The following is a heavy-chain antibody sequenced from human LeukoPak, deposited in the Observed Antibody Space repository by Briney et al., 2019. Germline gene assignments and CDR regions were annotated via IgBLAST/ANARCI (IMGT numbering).Heavy chain of an antibody. D-gene: IGHD6-13*01. Sequence: GGSLRLSCAASGFTFSSYAMHWVRQAPGKGLEWVAVISYDGSNKYYADSVKGRFTISRDNSKNTLYLQMNSLRAEDTAVYYCARDLGGQQLVEDCFDYWGQGALVTVSS. CDR2: ISYDGSNK. CDR3: ARDLGGQQLVEDCFDY. V-gene: IGHV3-30*04. CDR1: GFTFSSYA. J-gene: IGHJ4*02.